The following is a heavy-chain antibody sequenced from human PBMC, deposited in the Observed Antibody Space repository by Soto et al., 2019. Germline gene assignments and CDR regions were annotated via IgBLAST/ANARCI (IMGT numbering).Heavy chain of an antibody. CDR2: IYDSENT. Sequence: QVLLQESGPGLVKPSGTLSLTCDVSGGSFSRGFWWTWVRQPPAEGLEWIGEIYDSENTNYNPSLKRRVTITVVKSKNQFSLKLSSVTATDTAVYYCVRDGGVGTRWYEGGFDSWGQGTLVTVSS. CDR1: GGSFSRGFW. V-gene: IGHV4-4*02. D-gene: IGHD3-16*01. J-gene: IGHJ4*02. CDR3: VRDGGVGTRWYEGGFDS.